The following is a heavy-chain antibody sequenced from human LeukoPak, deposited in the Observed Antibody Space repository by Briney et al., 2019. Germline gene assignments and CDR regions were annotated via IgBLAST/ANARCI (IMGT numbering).Heavy chain of an antibody. CDR3: ATDFSGGGYSYGEIDY. CDR1: GYTLTELS. J-gene: IGHJ4*02. D-gene: IGHD5-18*01. CDR2: FDPEDGET. V-gene: IGHV1-24*01. Sequence: ASVKVSCKVSGYTLTELSMHWVRQAPGKGLEWMGGFDPEDGETIYAQKFQGRVTMTEDTSTDTAYMELSSLRSEDTAVYYCATDFSGGGYSYGEIDYWGQGTLVTVSS.